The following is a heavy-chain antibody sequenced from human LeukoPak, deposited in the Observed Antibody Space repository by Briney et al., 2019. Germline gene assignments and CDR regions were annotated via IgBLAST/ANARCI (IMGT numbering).Heavy chain of an antibody. D-gene: IGHD5-18*01. CDR1: GFTFSSYA. CDR2: ISGSGGST. CDR3: AKEQQLWLLGYFDY. J-gene: IGHJ4*02. Sequence: GSLSLSCAASGFTFSSYARSWVRQAPGKGLEWVSTISGSGGSTDYAESVKGRFTISRDNSKNTLYLQMNSLRAEDTAVYYCAKEQQLWLLGYFDYWGQGALVTVSS. V-gene: IGHV3-23*01.